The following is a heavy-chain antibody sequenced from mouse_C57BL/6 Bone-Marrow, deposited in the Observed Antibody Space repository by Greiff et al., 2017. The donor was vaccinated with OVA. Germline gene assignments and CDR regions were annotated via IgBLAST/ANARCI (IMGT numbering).Heavy chain of an antibody. D-gene: IGHD4-1*02. CDR2: IDPNIGFT. CDR3: ARSHNWDGDDY. CDR1: FYTFTIYL. V-gene: IGHV1-72*01. J-gene: IGHJ2*01. Sequence: VPLPPPFSYLFNPFSSFNLSFNSSFYTFTIYLMHWVNQRPLLVPELLGRIDPNIGFTKYNEKFKSKATLTVDKPSSTAYMQLSSLTSEDSAVYYCARSHNWDGDDYWGQGTTLTVSS.